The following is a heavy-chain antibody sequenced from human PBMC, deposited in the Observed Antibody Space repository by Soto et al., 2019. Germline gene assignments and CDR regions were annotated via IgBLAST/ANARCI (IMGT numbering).Heavy chain of an antibody. D-gene: IGHD3-10*01. CDR1: GFTFSDYY. CDR3: ARNPTITMVRGVIIIGWYCDY. CDR2: ISSSGSTI. V-gene: IGHV3-11*01. J-gene: IGHJ4*02. Sequence: QVQLVESGGGLVKPGGSLRLSCAASGFTFSDYYMSWIRQAPGKGLEWVSYISSSGSTIYYADSVKGRFTISRDNAKNSLYLQMNSLRAEDTAVYYCARNPTITMVRGVIIIGWYCDYWGQGTLVTVSS.